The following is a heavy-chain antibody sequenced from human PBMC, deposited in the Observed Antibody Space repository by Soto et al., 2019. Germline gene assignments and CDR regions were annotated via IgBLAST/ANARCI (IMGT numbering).Heavy chain of an antibody. Sequence: SETLSLTCTVSGGSISSGSYFWSWVRQRPGEGLEWIGNIYYTGITYYNLSLKSRVAISVDTSKNHFSLTLTSLTAADTAIYYSGGVLLTHATHLDRWGQGTLVTVSS. D-gene: IGHD2-21*02. CDR1: GGSISSGSYF. CDR3: GGVLLTHATHLDR. J-gene: IGHJ5*02. CDR2: IYYTGIT. V-gene: IGHV4-31*03.